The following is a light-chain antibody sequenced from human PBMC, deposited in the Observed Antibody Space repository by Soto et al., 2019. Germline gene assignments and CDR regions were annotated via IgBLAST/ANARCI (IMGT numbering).Light chain of an antibody. CDR2: DVR. J-gene: IGLJ1*01. CDR1: SSDVGNYTS. CDR3: CSYAGSHTSV. Sequence: QSALTQPRSVSESPGQSVTMSCTGTSSDVGNYTSVSWYQQHPGKAPKLLLYDVRKRPSVVPDRFSGSKSGTTASLTISGRQADDEAEYFCCSYAGSHTSVFGTGTKLTVL. V-gene: IGLV2-11*01.